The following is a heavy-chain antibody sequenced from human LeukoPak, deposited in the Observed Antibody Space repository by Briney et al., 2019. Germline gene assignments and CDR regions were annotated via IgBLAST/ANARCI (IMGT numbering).Heavy chain of an antibody. V-gene: IGHV3-49*04. J-gene: IGHJ4*02. CDR3: TRGPFSIYADYGLDY. CDR1: GFTYGDYA. CDR2: ITRKVYGGTT. Sequence: GGSLSLSCTASGFTYGDYAMSWVRQAPGKGLAGVGFITRKVYGGTTEYGASVKGRFSISRDDSKSIAYLQMNSLKTEDTAVYYCTRGPFSIYADYGLDYWGQGTLVTVSS. D-gene: IGHD4-17*01.